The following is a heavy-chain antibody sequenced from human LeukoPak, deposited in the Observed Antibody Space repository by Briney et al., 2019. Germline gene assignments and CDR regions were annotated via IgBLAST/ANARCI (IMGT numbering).Heavy chain of an antibody. J-gene: IGHJ3*02. D-gene: IGHD3-10*01. CDR1: GFTVSSNY. CDR2: IYSGGST. Sequence: GGSLRLSCAASGFTVSSNYMSWVRQAPGKGLEWVSVIYSGGSTYYADSVKGRFTISRDNSKNTLYLQMNSLRAEDTAVYYCARDHPGVGYYYGSGSYPDAFDIWGQGTMVTVSS. V-gene: IGHV3-66*01. CDR3: ARDHPGVGYYYGSGSYPDAFDI.